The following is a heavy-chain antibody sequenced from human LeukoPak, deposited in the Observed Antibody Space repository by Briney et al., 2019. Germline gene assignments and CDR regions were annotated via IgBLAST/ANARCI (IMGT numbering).Heavy chain of an antibody. V-gene: IGHV1-2*02. Sequence: ASVKVSCKASGYTFTGYYMHWVRQAPGQGLEWMGWINPNSGGTNYAQKFQGRVTMTRDTSISTAYMELSRLRSDDTAVYYCARDRGIVANDAFDIWGQGTMVTAYS. CDR3: ARDRGIVANDAFDI. CDR2: INPNSGGT. J-gene: IGHJ3*02. CDR1: GYTFTGYY. D-gene: IGHD5-12*01.